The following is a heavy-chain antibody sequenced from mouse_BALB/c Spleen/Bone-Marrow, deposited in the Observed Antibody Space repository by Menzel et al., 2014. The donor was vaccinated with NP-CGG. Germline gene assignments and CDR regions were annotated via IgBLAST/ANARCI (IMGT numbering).Heavy chain of an antibody. D-gene: IGHD2-4*01. CDR2: IHPSDSET. J-gene: IGHJ2*01. CDR3: AREGWDYDGFDY. Sequence: VQLVESGAELVRPGASVKLSRKASGYSFTSYWMNWVKQRPGQGLEWIGMIHPSDSETRLNQKFKDKATLTVDKSSSTAYMQLSSPTSEDSAVYYCAREGWDYDGFDYWGQGTTLTVSS. CDR1: GYSFTSYW. V-gene: IGHV1-61*01.